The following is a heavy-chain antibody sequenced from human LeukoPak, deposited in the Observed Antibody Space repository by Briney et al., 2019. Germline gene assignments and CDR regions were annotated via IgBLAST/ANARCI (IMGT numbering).Heavy chain of an antibody. J-gene: IGHJ3*02. V-gene: IGHV4-34*01. CDR3: ARGSGRYSGAFDI. Sequence: KASETLSRTCAVYGGSFSGYYWSWIRQPPGKGLEWIGEINHSGSTNYNPSLKSRVTISVDTSKNQFSLKLSSVTAADTAVYYCARGSGRYSGAFDIWGQGTMVTVSS. CDR1: GGSFSGYY. D-gene: IGHD6-19*01. CDR2: INHSGST.